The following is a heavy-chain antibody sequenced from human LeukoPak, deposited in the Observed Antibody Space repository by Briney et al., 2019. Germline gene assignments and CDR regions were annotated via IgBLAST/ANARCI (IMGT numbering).Heavy chain of an antibody. V-gene: IGHV3-21*01. CDR2: MSSSSSYI. Sequence: GGSLRLSCAASGFTFSNYGMNWVRQAPGKGLEWVSFMSSSSSYIYYADSVKGRFTISRDNAKNSLYLQMNSLRAEDTAMYYCARLSSGWSMDYYYGMDVWGQGTTVTVS. D-gene: IGHD6-19*01. J-gene: IGHJ6*02. CDR1: GFTFSNYG. CDR3: ARLSSGWSMDYYYGMDV.